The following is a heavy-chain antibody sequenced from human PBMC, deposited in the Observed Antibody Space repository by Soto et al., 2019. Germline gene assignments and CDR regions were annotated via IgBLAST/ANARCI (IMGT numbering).Heavy chain of an antibody. J-gene: IGHJ6*03. V-gene: IGHV1-18*01. Sequence: ASVKVSCKASGYTFTSYGISWVRQAPGQGLEWMGWISAYNGNTNYAQKLQGRVTMTTDTSTSTAYMELRSLRSDDTAVYYCARDRYCSSNSCYDYYYYYYMDVWGKGTTVTVSS. D-gene: IGHD2-2*01. CDR2: ISAYNGNT. CDR3: ARDRYCSSNSCYDYYYYYYMDV. CDR1: GYTFTSYG.